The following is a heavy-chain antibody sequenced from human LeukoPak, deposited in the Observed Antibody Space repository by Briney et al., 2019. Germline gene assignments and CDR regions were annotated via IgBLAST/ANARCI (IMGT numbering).Heavy chain of an antibody. CDR3: ARDANMIVVARIADYYYYMDV. V-gene: IGHV3-48*04. CDR1: GFTFSSYS. Sequence: PGGSLRLSCAASGFTFSSYSINWVRQAPGKGLEWVSYISSSGSTIYYADSVKGRFTISRDNAKNSLYLQMNSLRAEDTAVYYCARDANMIVVARIADYYYYMDVWGKGTTVTVSS. D-gene: IGHD3-22*01. CDR2: ISSSGSTI. J-gene: IGHJ6*03.